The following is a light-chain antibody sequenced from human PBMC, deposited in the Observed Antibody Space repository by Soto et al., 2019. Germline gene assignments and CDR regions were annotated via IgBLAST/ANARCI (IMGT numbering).Light chain of an antibody. CDR2: AAS. Sequence: DIQMTQSPSSLSASVGDRVTITCRASQSISSYLNWYQQKPGKAPKLLIYAASSLQSGVPSRFSGSGSATDFTLTISSLQPEDFGTYYCQQSYSTLWTLAQGTKVDIK. V-gene: IGKV1-39*01. CDR3: QQSYSTLWT. J-gene: IGKJ1*01. CDR1: QSISSY.